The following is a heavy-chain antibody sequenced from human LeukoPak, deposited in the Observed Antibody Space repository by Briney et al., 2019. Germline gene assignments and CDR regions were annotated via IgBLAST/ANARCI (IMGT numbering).Heavy chain of an antibody. D-gene: IGHD3-10*01. J-gene: IGHJ4*02. CDR1: GITFSNYA. Sequence: GGSLRLSCVASGITFSNYAVSWVRQAPGKGLEWVGRIKSKTDGGTTDYAAPVKGRFTISRDDSENTLYVQMNSLKTEDTAVYYCNNREFWGQGTLVTVSS. V-gene: IGHV3-15*01. CDR3: NNREF. CDR2: IKSKTDGGTT.